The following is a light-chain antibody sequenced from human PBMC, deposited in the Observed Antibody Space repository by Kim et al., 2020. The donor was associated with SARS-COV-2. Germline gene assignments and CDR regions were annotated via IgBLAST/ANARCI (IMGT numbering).Light chain of an antibody. V-gene: IGLV3-21*04. CDR1: NIGGKS. J-gene: IGLJ2*01. CDR3: QVWDSSSVV. CDR2: YDS. Sequence: VAPGEPARITCGGKNIGGKSVHWYQQKPGQAPVLVIYYDSDRPSGIPERFSGSNSGNTATLTISRVEAGDEADYYGQVWDSSSVVFGGGTQLTVL.